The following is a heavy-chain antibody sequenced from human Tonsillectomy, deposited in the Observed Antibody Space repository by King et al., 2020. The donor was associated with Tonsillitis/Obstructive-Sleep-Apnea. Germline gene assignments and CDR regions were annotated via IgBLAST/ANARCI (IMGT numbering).Heavy chain of an antibody. CDR2: IHNSGST. V-gene: IGHV4-31*03. J-gene: IGHJ5*02. CDR1: GGSISGGAHF. D-gene: IGHD3-3*01. CDR3: AIGTNYDFLSVRNWFDP. Sequence: QLQESGPGLVKPSQTLSLTCTVSGGSISGGAHFWSWIRQHPGKGLEWIGYIHNSGSTHENPSLKSRVSLSVDTSKNQLSLKMRSMTAADTAVYYCAIGTNYDFLSVRNWFDPWGPGTLVTVSS.